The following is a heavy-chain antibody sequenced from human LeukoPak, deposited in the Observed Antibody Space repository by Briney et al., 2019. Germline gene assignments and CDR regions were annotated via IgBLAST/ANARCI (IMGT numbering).Heavy chain of an antibody. V-gene: IGHV3-30-3*01. J-gene: IGHJ4*02. Sequence: GRSLRLSCAASGFTFSSYAMHWVRQAPGKGLEWVAVISYDGSNKYYADSVKGRFTISRDNSKNTLYLQMNSPRAEDTAVYYCARGSYYDSSGYHPNWGQGTLVTVSS. CDR3: ARGSYYDSSGYHPN. CDR1: GFTFSSYA. D-gene: IGHD3-22*01. CDR2: ISYDGSNK.